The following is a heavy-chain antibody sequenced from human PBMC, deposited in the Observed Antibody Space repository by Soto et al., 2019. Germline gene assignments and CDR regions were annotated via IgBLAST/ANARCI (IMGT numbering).Heavy chain of an antibody. CDR1: GGSISSGGYY. CDR3: ARTPSYYYDSSGYFPAWYFDL. D-gene: IGHD3-22*01. V-gene: IGHV4-31*03. CDR2: IYYSGST. J-gene: IGHJ2*01. Sequence: QVQLQESGPGLVKPSQTLSLTCTVSGGSISSGGYYWSWIRQHPGKGLEWIGYIYYSGSTYYNPCLKSRVTISVDTSKNQFSLKLSSVTAADTAVYYCARTPSYYYDSSGYFPAWYFDLWGRGTLVTVSS.